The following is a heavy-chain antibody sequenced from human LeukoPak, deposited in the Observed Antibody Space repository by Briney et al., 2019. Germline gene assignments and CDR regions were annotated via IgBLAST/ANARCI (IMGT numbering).Heavy chain of an antibody. Sequence: SETLSLTCTVSGGSISSSGYNRDWIRQPPGKGLEWIGNLYDSGSTYYNPSLKSRVTISVDTSNNQFSLKLSSVTAADTAVYYCARHRPYYYDSSGYYSPYYYYGMDVWGQGTTVTVSS. D-gene: IGHD3-22*01. J-gene: IGHJ6*02. CDR3: ARHRPYYYDSSGYYSPYYYYGMDV. V-gene: IGHV4-39*01. CDR2: LYDSGST. CDR1: GGSISSSGYN.